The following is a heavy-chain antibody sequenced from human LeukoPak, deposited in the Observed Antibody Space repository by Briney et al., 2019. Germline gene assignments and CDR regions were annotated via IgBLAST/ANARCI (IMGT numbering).Heavy chain of an antibody. V-gene: IGHV3-23*01. CDR3: AKDPVRDYSSGRGHYYYYYGMDV. D-gene: IGHD6-19*01. J-gene: IGHJ6*02. Sequence: PGGSLRLSCAASGFTFSSYAMSWVRQAPGKGLEWVSAISGSGGSTYYADSVKGRFTISRDNSKNTLYLQMNSLRAEDTAVYYCAKDPVRDYSSGRGHYYYYYGMDVWGQGTTVTVSS. CDR1: GFTFSSYA. CDR2: ISGSGGST.